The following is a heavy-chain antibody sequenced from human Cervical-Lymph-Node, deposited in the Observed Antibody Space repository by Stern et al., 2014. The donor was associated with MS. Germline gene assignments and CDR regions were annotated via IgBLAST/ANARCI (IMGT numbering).Heavy chain of an antibody. CDR1: GASISTVGYY. CDR2: ISYIGST. Sequence: QVQLQESGPGLVKPSQTLSLTCTVSGASISTVGYYWSWIRQHPGKRLEWIGDISYIGSTYYNPVLKSRVSILADTSKNQFSLDLTSVTAADTALYYCARSDRLWGSFDYWGQGTLVAVSS. CDR3: ARSDRLWGSFDY. J-gene: IGHJ4*02. D-gene: IGHD3-16*01. V-gene: IGHV4-31*03.